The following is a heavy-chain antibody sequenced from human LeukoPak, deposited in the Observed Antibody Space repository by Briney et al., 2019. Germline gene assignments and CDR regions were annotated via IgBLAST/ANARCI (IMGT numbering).Heavy chain of an antibody. Sequence: GESLKISCKGSGYSFTSYWIGWVRQMPGKGLEWMGIIYPGDSDTRYSPSFQGQVTISADKSISTAYLQWSSLKASDTAMYYCARPGQYSSSWYDAFDIWGQGTMAIVSS. J-gene: IGHJ3*02. CDR1: GYSFTSYW. D-gene: IGHD6-13*01. V-gene: IGHV5-51*01. CDR2: IYPGDSDT. CDR3: ARPGQYSSSWYDAFDI.